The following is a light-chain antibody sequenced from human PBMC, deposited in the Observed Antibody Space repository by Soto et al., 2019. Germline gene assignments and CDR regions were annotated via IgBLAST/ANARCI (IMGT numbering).Light chain of an antibody. CDR2: AAS. CDR3: QQYDNLPIT. Sequence: DLQMTQSPSSLSASVGDRVTITCQASQDIGNSLNWYQQKPGKAPKLLLSAASNLETGGPSRFSGSGSGTDFAFIISSLQPEDIATYFCQQYDNLPITFGQGTRLEIK. V-gene: IGKV1-33*01. J-gene: IGKJ5*01. CDR1: QDIGNS.